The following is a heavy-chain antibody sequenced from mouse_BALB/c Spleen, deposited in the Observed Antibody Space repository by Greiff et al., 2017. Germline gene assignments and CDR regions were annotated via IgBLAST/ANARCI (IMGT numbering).Heavy chain of an antibody. D-gene: IGHD1-1*01. Sequence: QVQLQQSGPQLVRPGASVKISCKASGYSFTSYWMHWVKQRPGQGLEWIGMIDPSDSDTRLNQKFKDKATLTVDKSSSTAYMQLSSPTSEDSAVYYCARCYERYFDYWGQGTTLTVSS. V-gene: IGHV1S126*01. J-gene: IGHJ2*01. CDR2: IDPSDSDT. CDR3: ARCYERYFDY. CDR1: GYSFTSYW.